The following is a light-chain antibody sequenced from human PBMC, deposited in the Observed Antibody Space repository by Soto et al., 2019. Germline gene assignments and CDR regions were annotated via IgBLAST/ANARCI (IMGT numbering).Light chain of an antibody. J-gene: IGLJ1*01. CDR2: DVS. CDR1: SSDVGGYNY. CDR3: SSYTSSSTLALYI. V-gene: IGLV2-14*01. Sequence: LTQPASVSGSPGQSITISCTGTSSDVGGYNYVSWYQQHPGKAPKLMIYDVSNRPSGVSNRFSGSKSGNTASLTISGLQSEDEADYSCSSYTSSSTLALYIFGTGTKVTVL.